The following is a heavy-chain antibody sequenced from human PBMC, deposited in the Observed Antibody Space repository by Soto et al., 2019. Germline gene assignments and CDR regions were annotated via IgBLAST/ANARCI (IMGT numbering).Heavy chain of an antibody. D-gene: IGHD2-2*01. CDR3: AGGRGGIVVVPGGGTGYYYYYYMDV. CDR1: GGSFSGYY. CDR2: INHSGST. Sequence: QVQLQQWGAGLLKPSETLSLTCAVYGGSFSGYYWSWIRQPPGKGLEWIGEINHSGSTNYNPSLKSRVTISVSTSKNRFSLRLGSVPAAGRAVYYCAGGRGGIVVVPGGGTGYYYYYYMDVWGKGTTVTVSS. V-gene: IGHV4-34*01. J-gene: IGHJ6*03.